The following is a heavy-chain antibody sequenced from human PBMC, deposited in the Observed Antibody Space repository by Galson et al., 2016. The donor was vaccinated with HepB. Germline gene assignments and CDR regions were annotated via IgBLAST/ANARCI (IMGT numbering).Heavy chain of an antibody. CDR3: AREDSGGFDP. J-gene: IGHJ5*02. CDR2: IRQDGSKK. V-gene: IGHV3-7*01. D-gene: IGHD1-26*01. CDR1: GFTFSNYC. Sequence: SLRLSCAASGFTFSNYCMSWVRQAPGGRLEWVANIRQDGSKKEYVDSVKGRFTISRDNTKNSVHLQMNSLRAEDTAVYYCAREDSGGFDPWGQGTLVTVSS.